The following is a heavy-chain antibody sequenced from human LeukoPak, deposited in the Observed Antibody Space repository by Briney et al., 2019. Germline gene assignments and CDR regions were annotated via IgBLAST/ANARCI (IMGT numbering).Heavy chain of an antibody. V-gene: IGHV3-21*01. CDR2: ISSSSSYI. J-gene: IGHJ5*02. D-gene: IGHD6-19*01. CDR1: GFTFSSYS. CDR3: ARDLVALAVAGTGWFDP. Sequence: GGSLRLSCAASGFTFSSYSMNWVRQAPGKGLERVSSISSSSSYIYYADSVKGRFTISRDNAKNSLYLQMNSLRAEDTAVYYCARDLVALAVAGTGWFDPWGQGTLVTVSS.